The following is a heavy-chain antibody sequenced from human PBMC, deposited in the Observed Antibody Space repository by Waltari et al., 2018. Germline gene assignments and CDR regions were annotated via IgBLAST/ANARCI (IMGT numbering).Heavy chain of an antibody. Sequence: QVQLVQSGAEVKKPGASVKVYCKASGYTFNSYGISWVRQAPGQGLEWMGGIIASNGTTNYAQKLQGRVTMTPDTSTSTAYMELRCLRSDDTAVYYCARPRRGRDAFDVWGPGTMVTVS. CDR1: GYTFNSYG. V-gene: IGHV1-18*01. CDR3: ARPRRGRDAFDV. D-gene: IGHD3-10*01. CDR2: IIASNGTT. J-gene: IGHJ3*01.